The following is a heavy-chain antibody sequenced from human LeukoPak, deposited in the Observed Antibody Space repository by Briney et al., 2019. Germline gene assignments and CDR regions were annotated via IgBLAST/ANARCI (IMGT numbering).Heavy chain of an antibody. D-gene: IGHD6-6*01. CDR3: AREIEYSSSALLL. J-gene: IGHJ4*02. Sequence: ASVKVSCKASGYTFTGYYMHWVRQAPGQGLEWMGWINPNSGGTNYAQKFQGRVTMTRDTSISTAYMELSRLRSDDTAVYYCAREIEYSSSALLLWGQGTLVTVSS. CDR2: INPNSGGT. CDR1: GYTFTGYY. V-gene: IGHV1-2*02.